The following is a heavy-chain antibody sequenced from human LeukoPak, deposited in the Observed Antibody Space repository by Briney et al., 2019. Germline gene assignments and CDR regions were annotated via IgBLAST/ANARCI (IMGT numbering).Heavy chain of an antibody. CDR2: IIPIFGTA. CDR3: AKLTEWELLRY. V-gene: IGHV1-69*05. J-gene: IGHJ4*02. Sequence: SVKVSCKASGGTFSDYAISGVRQAPGQGREWMGGIIPIFGTANYAQQFQGRVTIPTDESTSTAYMELSRLRSEDTAVYYCAKLTEWELLRYWGQGTLVTVSS. D-gene: IGHD1-26*01. CDR1: GGTFSDYA.